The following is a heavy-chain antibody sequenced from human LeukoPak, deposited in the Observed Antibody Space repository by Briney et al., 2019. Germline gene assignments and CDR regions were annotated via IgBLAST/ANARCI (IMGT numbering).Heavy chain of an antibody. CDR2: IKSDGSIT. D-gene: IGHD2-21*02. Sequence: GGSLRLSCAASGFTFSGYAMHWVRQAPGKGLVWVSRIKSDGSITSYADSVMGRFTISRDNARNTLFLEMNSLRAEDSAVYYCARDGFLGPVTAYLDYWGQGTPVTVSS. CDR3: ARDGFLGPVTAYLDY. J-gene: IGHJ4*02. V-gene: IGHV3-74*01. CDR1: GFTFSGYA.